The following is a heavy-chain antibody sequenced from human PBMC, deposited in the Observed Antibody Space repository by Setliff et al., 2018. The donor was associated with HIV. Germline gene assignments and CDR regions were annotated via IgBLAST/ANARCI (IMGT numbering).Heavy chain of an antibody. V-gene: IGHV1-69*13. Sequence: GASVKVSCKTSGVSFSSYAISWVRQAPGQGLEWMGGIIPMFGATNYAQKFQGRVTITADESTSTAYMELSSLRSEDTAVYYCARGQYSSSSGAFDYWGQGTLVTVSS. CDR3: ARGQYSSSSGAFDY. CDR2: IIPMFGAT. D-gene: IGHD6-6*01. CDR1: GVSFSSYA. J-gene: IGHJ4*02.